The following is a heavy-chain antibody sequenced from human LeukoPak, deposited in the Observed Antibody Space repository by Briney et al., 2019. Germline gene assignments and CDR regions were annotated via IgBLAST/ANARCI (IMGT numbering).Heavy chain of an antibody. CDR2: IIDTGST. Sequence: PSETLSLTCSVSGDSIRTYYWSWIRQPPGKGLEWIGYIIDTGSTNYKPSLKTRLTMSVDVSKNQISLKLSSVTAADTAVYYCARDKRGYSRGGLDYWGQGTLVTVSS. J-gene: IGHJ4*02. D-gene: IGHD5-12*01. CDR3: ARDKRGYSRGGLDY. CDR1: GDSIRTYY. V-gene: IGHV4-59*12.